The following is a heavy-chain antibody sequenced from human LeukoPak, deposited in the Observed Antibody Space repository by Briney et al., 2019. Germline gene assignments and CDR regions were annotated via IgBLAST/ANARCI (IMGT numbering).Heavy chain of an antibody. D-gene: IGHD1-26*01. J-gene: IGHJ3*02. CDR2: ISAYNGNT. Sequence: ASVKVSCKASGYTFTSYGISWVRQAPGQGLEWMGWISAYNGNTNYAQKLQGRVTMTTDTSTSTAYMELRSLRSDDTAVYYCAREGAVTVTYDVFDIWAKGTMATVSS. V-gene: IGHV1-18*01. CDR1: GYTFTSYG. CDR3: AREGAVTVTYDVFDI.